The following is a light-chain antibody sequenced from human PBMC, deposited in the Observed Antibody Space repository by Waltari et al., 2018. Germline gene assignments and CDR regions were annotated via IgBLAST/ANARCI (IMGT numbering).Light chain of an antibody. CDR2: EVS. Sequence: QSALTQPASVSGSPGQSITISCTGTSSDVGSYNLVSWYQQHPGKAPKLMIYEVSKRPSGVSNRFAGAKAGNTAALTSSGLQAEDEAEYYCGSYAGSSTLYVFGTGTKVTVL. J-gene: IGLJ1*01. CDR1: SSDVGSYNL. CDR3: GSYAGSSTLYV. V-gene: IGLV2-23*02.